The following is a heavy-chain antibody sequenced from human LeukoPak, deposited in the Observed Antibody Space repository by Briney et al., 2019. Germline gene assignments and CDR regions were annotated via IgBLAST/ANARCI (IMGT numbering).Heavy chain of an antibody. V-gene: IGHV3-30-3*01. CDR1: GFTFSSYA. CDR3: ARDELGSRIVGAFGY. J-gene: IGHJ4*02. D-gene: IGHD1-26*01. Sequence: GGSLRLSCAASGFTFSSYAMHWVRQAPGKGLEWVAVISYDGSNKYYADSVKGRFTISRDNSKNTLYLQMNSLRAEDTAVYYCARDELGSRIVGAFGYWGQGTLVTVSS. CDR2: ISYDGSNK.